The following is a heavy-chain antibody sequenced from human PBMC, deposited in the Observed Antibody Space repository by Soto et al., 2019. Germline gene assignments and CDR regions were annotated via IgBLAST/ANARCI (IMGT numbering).Heavy chain of an antibody. V-gene: IGHV1-69*02. CDR3: ARAPYDILTGYAHAFDI. CDR2: IIPILGIA. D-gene: IGHD3-9*01. Sequence: QVQLVHSGAEVKKPGSSVKVSCKASGGTFSSYTISWVRQAPGQGLEWMGRIIPILGIANYAQKFQGRVTITADKSTSTAYMELSSLRSEDTAVYYCARAPYDILTGYAHAFDIWGQGTMVTVSS. CDR1: GGTFSSYT. J-gene: IGHJ3*02.